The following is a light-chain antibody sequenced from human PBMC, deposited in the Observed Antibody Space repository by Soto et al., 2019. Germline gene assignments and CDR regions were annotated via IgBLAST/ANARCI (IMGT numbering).Light chain of an antibody. J-gene: IGKJ2*01. CDR1: QYFSSTY. CDR3: QQHGSSPYI. V-gene: IGKV3-20*01. CDR2: GAS. Sequence: EIVLTQSPGTLSSSPGERATLSCRASQYFSSTYLAWYQQKPGLAPRLLIYGASSRATGIPDRFSGSGSGTDFTLTINGLEPKDFAVYYCQQHGSSPYIFGQGTKLVIK.